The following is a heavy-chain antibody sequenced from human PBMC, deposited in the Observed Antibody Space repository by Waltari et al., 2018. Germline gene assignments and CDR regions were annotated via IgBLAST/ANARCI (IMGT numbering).Heavy chain of an antibody. Sequence: EVQLVESGGGLVQPGRSLRLSCAASGFTFDDYAMHWVRQAPGKGLEWVSGINWKSGNIAYADSVKCRFTISRDNAKNSLYLQMNSLRAEDTALYYCAKDGGDGYNTRGFDYWGQGTLVTVSS. V-gene: IGHV3-9*01. D-gene: IGHD3-16*01. CDR1: GFTFDDYA. CDR3: AKDGGDGYNTRGFDY. J-gene: IGHJ4*02. CDR2: INWKSGNI.